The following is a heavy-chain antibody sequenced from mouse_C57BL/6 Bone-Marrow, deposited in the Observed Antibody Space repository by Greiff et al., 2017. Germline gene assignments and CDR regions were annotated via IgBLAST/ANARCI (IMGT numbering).Heavy chain of an antibody. CDR3: ARDSSGYGVAY. CDR2: ISYDGSN. D-gene: IGHD3-2*02. Sequence: EVQLQQSGPGLVKPSPSLSLTCSVTGYSFTSGYYWNWIRKFPGNKLEWMGYISYDGSNNYNPSLKNRISITRDTSTNQFFLKLNSVTTEDTATYYCARDSSGYGVAYWGQGTLVTVSA. CDR1: GYSFTSGYY. V-gene: IGHV3-6*01. J-gene: IGHJ3*01.